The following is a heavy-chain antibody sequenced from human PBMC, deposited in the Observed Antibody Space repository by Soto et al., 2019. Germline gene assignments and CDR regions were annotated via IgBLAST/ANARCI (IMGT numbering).Heavy chain of an antibody. CDR2: IIPIFGTA. J-gene: IGHJ6*02. V-gene: IGHV1-69*13. CDR3: ARDRGPYRGSYGHHYYGMDV. Sequence: GASVKVSCKASGGTFSSYAISWVRQAPGQGLEWMGGIIPIFGTANYAQRFQGRVTITADESTSTAYMELSSLRSEDTAVYYCARDRGPYRGSYGHHYYGMDVWGQGTTVTVSS. D-gene: IGHD5-18*01. CDR1: GGTFSSYA.